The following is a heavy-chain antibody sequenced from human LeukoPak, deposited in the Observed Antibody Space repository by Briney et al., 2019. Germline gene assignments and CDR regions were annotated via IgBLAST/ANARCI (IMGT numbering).Heavy chain of an antibody. CDR2: INSDGSWT. Sequence: GGSLRLSCAASGNYWMHWVRQAPGKGLVWVSHINSDGSWTSYADSVKGRFTISKDNAKNTVYLQMNGLRAEGTAVYYCVSFYETDWGRGTLVTVSS. V-gene: IGHV3-74*01. D-gene: IGHD2/OR15-2a*01. CDR3: VSFYETD. CDR1: GNYW. J-gene: IGHJ4*02.